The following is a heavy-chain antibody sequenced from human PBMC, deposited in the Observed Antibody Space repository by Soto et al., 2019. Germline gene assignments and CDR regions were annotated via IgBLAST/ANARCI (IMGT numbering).Heavy chain of an antibody. CDR2: IYYSENT. CDR3: ARDRGWSVFDY. CDR1: GGSISSSSNH. D-gene: IGHD6-19*01. Sequence: SETLSLTCTVSGGSISSSSNHWGWIRQPPGKGLEWIGNIYYSENTYYNPSLKSRVTISVDTSKNQFSLKLSSVTAADTAVYYCARDRGWSVFDYWGQGTLVTVSS. J-gene: IGHJ4*02. V-gene: IGHV4-39*07.